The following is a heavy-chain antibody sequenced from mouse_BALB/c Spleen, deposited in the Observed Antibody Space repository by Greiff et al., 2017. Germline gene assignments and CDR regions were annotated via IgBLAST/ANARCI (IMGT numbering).Heavy chain of an antibody. Sequence: QVQLQQSGAELAKPGASVKMSCKASGYTFTSYWMHWVKQRPGQGLEWIGYINPSTGYTEYNQKFKDKATLTADKSSSTAYMQLSSLTSEDSAVYYCARPNWTAMDYWGQGTSVTVSS. CDR1: GYTFTSYW. D-gene: IGHD4-1*01. CDR2: INPSTGYT. V-gene: IGHV1-7*01. J-gene: IGHJ4*01. CDR3: ARPNWTAMDY.